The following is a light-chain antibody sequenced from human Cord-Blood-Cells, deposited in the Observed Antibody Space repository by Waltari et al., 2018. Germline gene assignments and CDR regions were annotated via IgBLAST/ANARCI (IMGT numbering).Light chain of an antibody. CDR2: AAS. V-gene: IGKV1-27*01. J-gene: IGKJ4*01. CDR3: QKYNSALT. Sequence: DIQMTQSPSSLSASVGDRVTITFRASQGISNYLAWYLQKPGKVPKLLIYAASTLQSGVPSRFSGSGSGTDFTLTISSLQPEDVATYYCQKYNSALTFGGGTKVEIK. CDR1: QGISNY.